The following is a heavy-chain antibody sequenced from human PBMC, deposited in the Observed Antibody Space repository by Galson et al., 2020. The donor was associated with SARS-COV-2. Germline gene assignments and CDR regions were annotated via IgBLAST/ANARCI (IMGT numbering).Heavy chain of an antibody. CDR1: GGSISSYY. D-gene: IGHD1-26*01. J-gene: IGHJ6*02. V-gene: IGHV4-59*01. CDR3: AGFRFYFRHSSGLDV. CDR2: IYYSGST. Sequence: SQTLSLTCTVSGGSISSYYWSWIRQPPGKGLEWIGYIYYSGSTNYNPSLKSRVTISIDTSKNQFSLRLSSVTAADTAVYYCAGFRFYFRHSSGLDVWGHGTTITVSS.